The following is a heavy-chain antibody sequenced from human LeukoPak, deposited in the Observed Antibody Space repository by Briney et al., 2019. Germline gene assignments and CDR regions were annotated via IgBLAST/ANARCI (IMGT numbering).Heavy chain of an antibody. CDR2: IYYSGST. CDR1: GGSISSSSYY. J-gene: IGHJ5*02. D-gene: IGHD3-3*01. Sequence: SETLSLTCTVSGGSISSSSYYWGWIRQPPGKGLEWIGSIYYSGSTYYNPSLKSRVTISVDTSKNQFSLELSSVTAADTAVYYCATHHYDFWSGYHNWFDPWGQGTLVTVSS. V-gene: IGHV4-39*01. CDR3: ATHHYDFWSGYHNWFDP.